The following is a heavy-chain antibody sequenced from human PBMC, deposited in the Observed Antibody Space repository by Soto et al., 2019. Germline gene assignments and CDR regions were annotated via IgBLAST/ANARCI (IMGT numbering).Heavy chain of an antibody. V-gene: IGHV1-69*01. CDR2: IMPIYGAA. Sequence: QVQLVQSGAEVKKTGPSVNVSCKASGGNFSSYTISLLPQATGQGLEWMGGIMPIYGAAKYSENLQNRITVTADETTTTGYMELSSLKSEDTALYYCAQDASGNHLAYWGQGTLDIVSS. CDR1: GGNFSSYT. CDR3: AQDASGNHLAY. D-gene: IGHD1-26*01. J-gene: IGHJ4*02.